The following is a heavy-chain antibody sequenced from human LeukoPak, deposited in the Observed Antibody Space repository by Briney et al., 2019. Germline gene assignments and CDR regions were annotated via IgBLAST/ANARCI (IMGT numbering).Heavy chain of an antibody. V-gene: IGHV1-69*01. CDR3: ARLAVGATSFDY. D-gene: IGHD1-26*01. Sequence: GASVKVSCKASGGTFSSYAISWVRQAPGQGLEWMGGIIPIFGTANYAQKFQGRVTITADESTSTAYMELGSLRSEDTAVYYCARLAVGATSFDYWGQGTLVTVSS. CDR2: IIPIFGTA. CDR1: GGTFSSYA. J-gene: IGHJ4*02.